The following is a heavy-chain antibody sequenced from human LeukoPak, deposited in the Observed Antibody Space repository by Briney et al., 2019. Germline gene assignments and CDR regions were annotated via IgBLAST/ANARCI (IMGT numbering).Heavy chain of an antibody. V-gene: IGHV3-74*01. J-gene: IGHJ4*02. CDR1: GFTFRSYW. CDR2: INNDGGST. CDR3: VRESVAGDY. D-gene: IGHD6-19*01. Sequence: GGSLRLSCAASGFTFRSYWMHWVRQLPGKGLVWVSHINNDGGSTRYADSVKGRFTISRDNAKNTLYLQMNSLRVEDTGIYYCVRESVAGDYWGQGTLVTVSS.